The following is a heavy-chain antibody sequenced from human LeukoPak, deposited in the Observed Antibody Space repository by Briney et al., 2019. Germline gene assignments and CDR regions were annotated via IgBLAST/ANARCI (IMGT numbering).Heavy chain of an antibody. CDR3: ATEPRLHYDSSGYN. CDR1: GGTFSSYA. D-gene: IGHD3-22*01. Sequence: ASVKVSCKASGGTFSSYAISWVRQAPGKGLEWMGGFDPEDGETIYAQKFQGRVTMTEDTSTDTAYMELSSLRSEDTAVYYCATEPRLHYDSSGYNWGQGTLVTVSS. CDR2: FDPEDGET. J-gene: IGHJ4*02. V-gene: IGHV1-24*01.